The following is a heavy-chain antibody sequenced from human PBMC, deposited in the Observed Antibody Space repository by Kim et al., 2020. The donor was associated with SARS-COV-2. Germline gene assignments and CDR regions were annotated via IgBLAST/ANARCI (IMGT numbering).Heavy chain of an antibody. CDR3: AKAGSQGSGYGMDV. V-gene: IGHV3-66*01. Sequence: GGSLRLSCAASGFTDSSNYMSWVRQAPGKALQWVSVLYSGGTTYYADSVKDRFTISRDNSKNTLYLQMNSLRAEDTAVYYCAKAGSQGSGYGMDVWGQGTTVTVSS. CDR1: GFTDSSNY. D-gene: IGHD1-26*01. J-gene: IGHJ6*02. CDR2: LYSGGTT.